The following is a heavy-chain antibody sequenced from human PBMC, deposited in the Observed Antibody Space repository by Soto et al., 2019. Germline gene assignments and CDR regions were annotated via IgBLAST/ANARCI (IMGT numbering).Heavy chain of an antibody. CDR1: GFTVSSNY. D-gene: IGHD1-1*01. CDR3: ARGSWDDVTGHYYMDV. J-gene: IGHJ6*03. Sequence: PGGSLRLSCAASGFTVSSNYMSWVRQAPGKGLEWVSVIYSGGSIYYADSVKGRFTISRDNSKNTLYLQMNSLRAEDTAVYYCARGSWDDVTGHYYMDVWGKGTTVTAP. V-gene: IGHV3-66*01. CDR2: IYSGGSI.